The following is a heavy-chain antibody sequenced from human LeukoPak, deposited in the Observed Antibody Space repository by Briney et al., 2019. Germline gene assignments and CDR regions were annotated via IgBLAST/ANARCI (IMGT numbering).Heavy chain of an antibody. CDR3: ARLPSGDY. CDR2: IYSGGST. D-gene: IGHD3-10*01. Sequence: GGSRRLSGAPSSFTVSSSYMTWFPKPPGKGLEWVSIIYSGGSTYYADSVKGRFTISRDISKNTLYLQMNSLRAEDTAVYYCARLPSGDYWGQGTLVTVSS. V-gene: IGHV3-66*04. J-gene: IGHJ4*02. CDR1: SFTVSSSY.